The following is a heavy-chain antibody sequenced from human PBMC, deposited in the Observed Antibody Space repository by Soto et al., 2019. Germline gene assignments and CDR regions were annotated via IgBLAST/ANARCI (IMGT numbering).Heavy chain of an antibody. V-gene: IGHV1-2*04. CDR2: INPNSGDT. CDR3: ARSDSGSYFDI. J-gene: IGHJ4*02. Sequence: ALVKVSLTASEYIFTGYYMHWVRQAPGQGLEWMGWINPNSGDTNYAQKFQDWVTMTRDTSITTAYMELSRLRSDDTAMYYCARSDSGSYFDIWGQGTLVTVS. CDR1: EYIFTGYY. D-gene: IGHD1-26*01.